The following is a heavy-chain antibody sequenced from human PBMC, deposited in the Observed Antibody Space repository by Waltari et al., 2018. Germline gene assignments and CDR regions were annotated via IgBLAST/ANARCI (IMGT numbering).Heavy chain of an antibody. D-gene: IGHD3-22*01. Sequence: EVQLLESGGGLVQPGGSLRLSCAASGFPFTSYAMSWVRQAPGKGLEWVSAISGGGGSIYYADSVKGRFTISRDNSKNTLYLQMNSLRAEDTAVYYCAKDRPDYYDSSGYYYYGMDVWGQGTTVTVSS. CDR2: ISGGGGSI. J-gene: IGHJ6*02. CDR1: GFPFTSYA. CDR3: AKDRPDYYDSSGYYYYGMDV. V-gene: IGHV3-23*01.